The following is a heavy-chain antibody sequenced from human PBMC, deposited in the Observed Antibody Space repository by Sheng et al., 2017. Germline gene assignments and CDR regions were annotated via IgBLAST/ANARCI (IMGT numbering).Heavy chain of an antibody. CDR1: GYSISSGYY. J-gene: IGHJ4*02. CDR2: IYHSGST. V-gene: IGHV4-38-2*02. D-gene: IGHD6-13*01. CDR3: ARDISSSWGGGLTY. Sequence: QVQLQESGPGLVKPSETLSLTCAVSGYSISSGYYWGWIRQPPGKGLEWIGSIYHSGSTYYNPSLKSRVTISVDTSKNQFSLKLSSVTAADTAVYYCARDISSSWGGGLTYWGQGTLGHRSPQ.